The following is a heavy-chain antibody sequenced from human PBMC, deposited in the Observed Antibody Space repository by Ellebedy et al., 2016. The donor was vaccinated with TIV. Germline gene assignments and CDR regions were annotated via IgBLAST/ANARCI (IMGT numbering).Heavy chain of an antibody. Sequence: GGSLRLXXAASGASFNTFFMSWVRHSPWRGLEWVSTISAGSDTTRFADSVKGRFTISRDNSKNTVYLRMNDLRAEDTAVYYCRQGHYADYWGQGTLVTVSS. CDR3: RQGHYADY. CDR1: GASFNTFF. V-gene: IGHV3-23*01. CDR2: ISAGSDTT. J-gene: IGHJ4*02.